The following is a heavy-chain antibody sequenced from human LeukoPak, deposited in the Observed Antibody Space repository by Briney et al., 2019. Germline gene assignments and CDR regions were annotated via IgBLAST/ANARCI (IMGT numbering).Heavy chain of an antibody. CDR1: GGSISSGGYS. V-gene: IGHV4-30-2*01. CDR2: IYHSGST. D-gene: IGHD3-10*01. Sequence: SETLSLTCTVSGGSISSGGYSWSWIRQPPGKGLEWIGYIYHSGSTYYNPSLKSRVTISVDRSKNQFSLKLSSVTAADTAVYYCARSVVVRGVSYYYGMDVWGQGTTVTVSS. J-gene: IGHJ6*02. CDR3: ARSVVVRGVSYYYGMDV.